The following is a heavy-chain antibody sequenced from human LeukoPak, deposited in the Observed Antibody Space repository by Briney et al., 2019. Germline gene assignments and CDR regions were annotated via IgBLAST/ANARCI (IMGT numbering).Heavy chain of an antibody. CDR2: ISWNSGSI. Sequence: PGGSLRLSCAASGFTFDDYAMHWVRQAPGKGLEWVSGISWNSGSIGYADSVKGRFTISRDNAKNSLYLQMNSLRAEDTALYYCAKNRAAMVRGKEFDYWGQGTLVTVSS. D-gene: IGHD3-10*01. CDR3: AKNRAAMVRGKEFDY. V-gene: IGHV3-9*01. J-gene: IGHJ4*02. CDR1: GFTFDDYA.